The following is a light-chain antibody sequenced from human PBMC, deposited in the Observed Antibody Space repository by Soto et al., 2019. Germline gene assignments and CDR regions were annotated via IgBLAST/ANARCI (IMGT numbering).Light chain of an antibody. V-gene: IGKV1-5*03. J-gene: IGKJ1*01. CDR2: KAS. Sequence: DIQMTQSPSTLSGSVGDRVTITCRARQTISSWLAWYQQKPGKAPKLLIYKASTLKSGVPSRFSGSGSGTEFTLTISSLQPDDFATYYCQHYYSYSEAFGQGTKVELK. CDR3: QHYYSYSEA. CDR1: QTISSW.